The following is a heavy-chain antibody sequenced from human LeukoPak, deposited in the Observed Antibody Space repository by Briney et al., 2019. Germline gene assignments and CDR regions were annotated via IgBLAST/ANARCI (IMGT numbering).Heavy chain of an antibody. D-gene: IGHD1-26*01. CDR3: ARGTRGSYSSIHD. Sequence: ASVKVSCKASGYTFSDHYIHWVRQAPGQGLEWVGWINPNSGGTDSAQKLQGRVTMTRDTSISATYMELRTLTSDDTAVYYCARGTRGSYSSIHDWGQGTLVTVSS. CDR2: INPNSGGT. J-gene: IGHJ4*02. V-gene: IGHV1-2*02. CDR1: GYTFSDHY.